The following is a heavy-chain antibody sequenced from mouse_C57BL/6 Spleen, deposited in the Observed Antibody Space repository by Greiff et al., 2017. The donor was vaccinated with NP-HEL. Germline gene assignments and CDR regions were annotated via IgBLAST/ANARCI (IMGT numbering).Heavy chain of an antibody. CDR2: IHPNSGST. J-gene: IGHJ1*03. D-gene: IGHD1-1*01. CDR1: GYTFTSYW. V-gene: IGHV1-64*01. Sequence: QVQLQQPGAELVKPGASVKLSCKASGYTFTSYWMHWVKQRPGQGLEWIGMIHPNSGSTNYNEKFKSKATLTVDKSSSTAYMQLSSLTSEDSAVYYSASYYCGSSNYWYFDVWGTGTAGTVSS. CDR3: ASYYCGSSNYWYFDV.